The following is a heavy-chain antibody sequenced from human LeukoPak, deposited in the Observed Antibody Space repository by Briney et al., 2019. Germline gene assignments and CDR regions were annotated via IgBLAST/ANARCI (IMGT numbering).Heavy chain of an antibody. J-gene: IGHJ4*02. V-gene: IGHV4-31*03. CDR3: ASLPYCSSTSCYEFFDY. D-gene: IGHD2-2*01. Sequence: SQTLSLTCTVSGGSISSGGYYWSWIRQHPGKGLEWIGYIYYSGSTYYNPSLKSRVTISVDTSKNQFSLKLSSVTAADTAVYYCASLPYCSSTSCYEFFDYWGQGTLVTVSS. CDR2: IYYSGST. CDR1: GGSISSGGYY.